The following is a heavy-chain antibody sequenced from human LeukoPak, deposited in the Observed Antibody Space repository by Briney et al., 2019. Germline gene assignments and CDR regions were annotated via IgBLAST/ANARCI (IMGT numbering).Heavy chain of an antibody. CDR1: GYTFTGQY. D-gene: IGHD3-3*01. CDR3: ARDLEWLYPGGAFDI. CDR2: INPNSGGT. J-gene: IGHJ3*02. V-gene: IGHV1-2*02. Sequence: ASVKVSCKASGYTFTGQYMHWVRQAPGQGLEWMGWINPNSGGTNYAQKFQGRVTMTRDTSIRTAYMELSRLRSDDTAVYYCARDLEWLYPGGAFDIWGQGTMVTVSS.